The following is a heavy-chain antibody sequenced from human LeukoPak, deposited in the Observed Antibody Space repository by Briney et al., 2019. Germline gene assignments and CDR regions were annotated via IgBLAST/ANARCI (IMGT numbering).Heavy chain of an antibody. J-gene: IGHJ3*02. D-gene: IGHD3-3*01. CDR3: ARVTRFAFDI. Sequence: SGTLSLTCTVSGGSVSSGSYYWSWIRQPPGKGLEWIGYIYYSGSTNYNPSLKSRVTISVDTSKNQFSLKLSSVTAADTAVYYCARVTRFAFDIWGQGTMVTVSS. CDR2: IYYSGST. V-gene: IGHV4-61*01. CDR1: GGSVSSGSYY.